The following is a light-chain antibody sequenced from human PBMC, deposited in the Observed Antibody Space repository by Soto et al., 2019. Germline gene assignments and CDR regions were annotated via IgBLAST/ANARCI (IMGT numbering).Light chain of an antibody. Sequence: QSALTQPASVSGSPGQSITISCTGTSSDVGGYNYVSWYQQHPGKAPKLMIYDVSNRPSGVSNRFSGSKSGNTASLPISELQAEDEADYYCSSYTSSSTLLDVFGTGTKVTVL. CDR2: DVS. J-gene: IGLJ1*01. CDR3: SSYTSSSTLLDV. V-gene: IGLV2-14*01. CDR1: SSDVGGYNY.